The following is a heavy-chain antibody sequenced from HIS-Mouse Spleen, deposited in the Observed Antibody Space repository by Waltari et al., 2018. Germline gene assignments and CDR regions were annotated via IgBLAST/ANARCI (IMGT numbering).Heavy chain of an antibody. Sequence: QVQLQQWGAGLLKPSETLSLTCAVYGGSFSGYYWSWIRQPPGKGLEWIGETKHRGRTHYHPALKRRVTISVDTSKNQFALKLSSVTAADTAVYYCARAEGSSWPYWYFDLWGRGTLVTVSS. J-gene: IGHJ2*01. D-gene: IGHD6-13*01. V-gene: IGHV4-34*01. CDR1: GGSFSGYY. CDR2: TKHRGRT. CDR3: ARAEGSSWPYWYFDL.